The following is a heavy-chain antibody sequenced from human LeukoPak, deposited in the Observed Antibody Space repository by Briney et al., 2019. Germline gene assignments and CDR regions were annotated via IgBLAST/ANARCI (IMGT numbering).Heavy chain of an antibody. CDR1: GFTVSSNY. D-gene: IGHD2-21*02. CDR2: IYSGGST. CDR3: AGALGGDPAYWYFDL. Sequence: GGSLRLSCAASGFTVSSNYMSWVRQAPGKGLEWVSVIYSGGSTYYADSVKGRFTISRDNSKNTLYLQMNSLRAEDTAVYYCAGALGGDPAYWYFDLWGRGTLVTVSS. J-gene: IGHJ2*01. V-gene: IGHV3-66*01.